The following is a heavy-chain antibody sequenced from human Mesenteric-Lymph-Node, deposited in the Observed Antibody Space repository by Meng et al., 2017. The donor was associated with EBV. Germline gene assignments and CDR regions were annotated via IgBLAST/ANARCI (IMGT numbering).Heavy chain of an antibody. CDR2: ISSDGSSP. CDR1: GFTFSSYW. CDR3: AREDIPEY. J-gene: IGHJ4*02. Sequence: EVQVVESGGGLVQPGGSLRLSCAASGFTFSSYWMHWVRQAPGKGLVWVSRISSDGSSPSYADSVKGRFTISRDNAKNMLYLQMNSLRAEDTAMYYCAREDIPEYWGQGTLVTVSS. D-gene: IGHD1-14*01. V-gene: IGHV3-74*01.